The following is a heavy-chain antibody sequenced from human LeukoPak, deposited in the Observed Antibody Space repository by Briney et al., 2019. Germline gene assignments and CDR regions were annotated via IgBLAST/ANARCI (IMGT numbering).Heavy chain of an antibody. Sequence: PGGSLRLSCAASGFTFDDFAMHWVRQAPGKGLEWVSLISWEGQTTYYADSVRGRFTISRDNSKNSLYLQMNSLTTDDTAFYYCXXXXXXGSXXXXFDHXGQGTLVSVSS. CDR1: GFTFDDFA. D-gene: IGHD3-10*01. CDR2: ISWEGQTT. J-gene: IGHJ4*02. CDR3: XXXXXXGSXXXXFDH. V-gene: IGHV3-43*01.